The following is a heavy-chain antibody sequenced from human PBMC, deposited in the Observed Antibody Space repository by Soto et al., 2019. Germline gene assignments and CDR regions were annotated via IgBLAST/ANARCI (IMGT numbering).Heavy chain of an antibody. CDR2: ISASGGST. V-gene: IGHV3-23*01. CDR3: ATDLRTSTNYNYGMDV. J-gene: IGHJ6*02. CDR1: GFTFSTYA. Sequence: EVQLLESGGGLVQPGGSLRLSCAASGFTFSTYAMSWVRQAPGKGLEWVSVISASGGSTFYADSVKGRFTVSRDNSRNTLYLQVISLRVEDTAVYYCATDLRTSTNYNYGMDVWGQGTTVTVSS.